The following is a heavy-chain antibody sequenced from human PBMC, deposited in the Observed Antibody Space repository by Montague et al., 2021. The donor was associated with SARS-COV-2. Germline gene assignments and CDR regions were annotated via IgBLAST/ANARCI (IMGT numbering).Heavy chain of an antibody. Sequence: SETLSLTCTVSGASVASGNFYWSWIRQPPGKGLEWIGYTYYTGHTNYNPSLESRVTMAVDPSKNQFSLTLTSVTAADTAVYCCARSRAQVPSRPGFDYWGQGALVTVSS. CDR1: GASVASGNFY. V-gene: IGHV4-61*01. J-gene: IGHJ4*02. CDR2: TYYTGHT. CDR3: ARSRAQVPSRPGFDY. D-gene: IGHD6-6*01.